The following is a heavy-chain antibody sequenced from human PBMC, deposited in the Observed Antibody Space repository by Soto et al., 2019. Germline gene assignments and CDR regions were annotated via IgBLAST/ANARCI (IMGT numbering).Heavy chain of an antibody. CDR3: VRGGGYDSFDF. D-gene: IGHD2-15*01. Sequence: LSLTCSVSGVTMSYGAYSWNWIRQSPGKGXEXLXXXSXLXTXYXXXPFRSRLSLSIDRTRNQFFLSLSSMTAADKAVYYCVRGGGYDSFDFWGQGIQVTVSS. CDR2: XSXLXTX. J-gene: IGHJ4*02. V-gene: IGHV4-30-2*06. CDR1: GVTMSYGAYS.